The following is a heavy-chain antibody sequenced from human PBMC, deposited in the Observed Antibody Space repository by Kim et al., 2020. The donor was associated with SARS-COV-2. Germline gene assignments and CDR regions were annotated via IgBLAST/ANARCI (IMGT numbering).Heavy chain of an antibody. J-gene: IGHJ4*02. CDR3: ARGTWEVILH. V-gene: IGHV4-34*01. D-gene: IGHD2-21*01. Sequence: SETLSLTCAVYGGSFSGYYWSWIRQPPGKGLEWIGEINHSGSTNYNPSLKSRVTISVDTSKNQFSLKLSSVTAADTAVYYCARGTWEVILHWGQGTLVTVSS. CDR2: INHSGST. CDR1: GGSFSGYY.